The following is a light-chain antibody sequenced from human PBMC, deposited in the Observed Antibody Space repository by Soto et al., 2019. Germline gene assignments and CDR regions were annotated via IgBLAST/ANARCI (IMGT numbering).Light chain of an antibody. V-gene: IGKV3-11*01. J-gene: IGKJ5*01. CDR2: DAS. CDR1: QSVSTY. Sequence: IALPQSPGTLSLSPGVRAPLSCRASQSVSTYLAWYQQKPGQAPRLLIHDASNRATGIPVRFSGSGAGTDFTLTISSLEPEDSAVYYCQQRSNWPSITFGQGTRLEIK. CDR3: QQRSNWPSIT.